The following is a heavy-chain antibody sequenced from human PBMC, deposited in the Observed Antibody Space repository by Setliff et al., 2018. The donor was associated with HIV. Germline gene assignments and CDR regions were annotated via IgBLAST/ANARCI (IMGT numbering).Heavy chain of an antibody. CDR1: GFTFDDYD. CDR2: INWNGGST. D-gene: IGHD3-10*01. V-gene: IGHV3-20*04. J-gene: IGHJ6*04. CDR3: ARVMVRGVEYYVDV. Sequence: GGSLRLSCAASGFTFDDYDMSWVRQGQGKGLEWVSGINWNGGSTDYADSVKGLFIISRDNAKNSLYLQMNSLRGEDTALYYCARVMVRGVEYYVDVWGKGTTVTVSS.